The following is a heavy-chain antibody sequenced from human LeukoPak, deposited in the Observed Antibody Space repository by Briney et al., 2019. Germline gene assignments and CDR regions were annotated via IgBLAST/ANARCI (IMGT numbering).Heavy chain of an antibody. J-gene: IGHJ4*02. D-gene: IGHD3-22*01. V-gene: IGHV4-38-2*02. CDR3: ARSGGYMSY. CDR1: HYSISSNYY. CDR2: IYHSGST. Sequence: SETLSLTCTVSHYSISSNYYWGWIRQPPGKGLEWIGSIYHSGSTYYNLSLKSRVAISVDTSKNQFSLKLTSVTAADTAAYYCARSGGYMSYWGQGTPVTVSS.